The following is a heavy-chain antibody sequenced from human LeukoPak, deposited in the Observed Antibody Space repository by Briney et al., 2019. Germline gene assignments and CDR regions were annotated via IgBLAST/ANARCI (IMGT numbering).Heavy chain of an antibody. J-gene: IGHJ3*02. Sequence: GGSLRLSCAASGFTLSNYWMSWVRQAPGKGLEWVANINQDGSEKYSLDSVKGRFTISRDNAKNSLYLQMNSLRAEDTAVYYCAREGSWIDAFDMWGQGTMVTVSS. D-gene: IGHD5-12*01. CDR2: INQDGSEK. CDR3: AREGSWIDAFDM. CDR1: GFTLSNYW. V-gene: IGHV3-7*01.